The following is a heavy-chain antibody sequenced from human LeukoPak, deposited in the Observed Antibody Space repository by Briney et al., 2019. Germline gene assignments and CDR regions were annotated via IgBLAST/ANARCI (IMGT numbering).Heavy chain of an antibody. CDR2: IYYSGST. J-gene: IGHJ4*02. Sequence: SETLSLTCTVSGGSISSYYWSWIRQPPGKGLEWIGYIYYSGSTNYNPSLKSRVTISVDTSKNQFSLKLSSVTAADTAVYYCARRGGTRGLYYWGQGTLVTVSS. D-gene: IGHD3/OR15-3a*01. CDR1: GGSISSYY. CDR3: ARRGGTRGLYY. V-gene: IGHV4-59*08.